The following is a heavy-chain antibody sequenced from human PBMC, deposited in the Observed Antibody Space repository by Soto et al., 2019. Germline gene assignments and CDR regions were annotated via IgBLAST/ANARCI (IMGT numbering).Heavy chain of an antibody. J-gene: IGHJ3*02. D-gene: IGHD3-10*01. Sequence: QVQLQESGPGLVKPSQTLSLTCTVSGGSISSGGYYWSWIRQHPGKVLEWIGYIYYSGSTYYNPSLKSRVTISVDPSKNQFSLKLSSVTAADTAVYYCARHTDTMLRGAFDIWGQGTMVTVSS. CDR2: IYYSGST. V-gene: IGHV4-31*03. CDR1: GGSISSGGYY. CDR3: ARHTDTMLRGAFDI.